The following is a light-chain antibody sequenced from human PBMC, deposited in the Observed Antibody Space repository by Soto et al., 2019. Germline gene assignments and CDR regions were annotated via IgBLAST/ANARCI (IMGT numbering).Light chain of an antibody. J-gene: IGKJ2*01. CDR2: GAS. V-gene: IGKV3-20*01. Sequence: EIVLTQSPGTLSLSPGERATLSCRASQNVNSRYLAWYQQKPGQAPRLLIYGASSRATGIPDRFSGSGSGTDFTLTISRLEPEDFAVYYCQQYGSSPPYTFGQGTKLEIK. CDR1: QNVNSRY. CDR3: QQYGSSPPYT.